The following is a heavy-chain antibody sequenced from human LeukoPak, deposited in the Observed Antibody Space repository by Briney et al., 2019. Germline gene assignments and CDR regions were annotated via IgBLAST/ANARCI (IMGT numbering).Heavy chain of an antibody. CDR3: AREQGANYDYVWGSYPARARFDY. CDR2: IYYSGST. J-gene: IGHJ4*02. D-gene: IGHD3-16*02. V-gene: IGHV4-59*01. Sequence: SETLSLTCTVSGGSISSYYWSWIRQPPGKGLEWIGYIYYSGSTNYNPSLKSRVTISVDTSKNQFSLKLSSVTAADTAVYYCAREQGANYDYVWGSYPARARFDYWGQGTLVTVSS. CDR1: GGSISSYY.